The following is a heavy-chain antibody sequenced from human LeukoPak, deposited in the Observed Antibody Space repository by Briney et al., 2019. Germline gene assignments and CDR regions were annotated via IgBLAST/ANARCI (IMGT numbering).Heavy chain of an antibody. CDR2: ISAYNGNT. CDR3: ARTTYYYDSSGQRAGDAFDI. V-gene: IGHV1-18*01. Sequence: ASVKVSCKASGGTFSSYAISWVRQAPGQGLEWMGWISAYNGNTNYAQKLQGRVTMTTDTSTSTAYMEVRSLRSDDTAVYYCARTTYYYDSSGQRAGDAFDIWGQGTMVTVSS. CDR1: GGTFSSYA. D-gene: IGHD3-22*01. J-gene: IGHJ3*02.